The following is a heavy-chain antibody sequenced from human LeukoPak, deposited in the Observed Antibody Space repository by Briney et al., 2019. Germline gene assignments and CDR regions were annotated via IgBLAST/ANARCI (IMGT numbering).Heavy chain of an antibody. CDR3: ARFALYCSGTSCQDY. CDR1: GGSISSYY. Sequence: PSETLSLTCTVSGGSISSYYWSWIRQPPGKGLEWIGYIYYSGSTNYNPSLKSRVTISVDTSKNQFSLKLSSVTAADTAVYYCARFALYCSGTSCQDYWGQGTLVTVSS. V-gene: IGHV4-59*01. J-gene: IGHJ4*02. CDR2: IYYSGST. D-gene: IGHD2-2*01.